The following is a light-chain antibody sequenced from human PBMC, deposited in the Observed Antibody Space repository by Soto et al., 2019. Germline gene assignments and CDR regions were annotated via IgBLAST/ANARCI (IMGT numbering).Light chain of an antibody. Sequence: QSVLTRPTSVSGAPGQRVTISCTGSSANIGAIFDVHWYQQLPGTAPKLLIYGNNNRPSGVPDRFSGSKSGTSASLAITGRQPEDEADYYCQSYDSDLRGVVFGGGTKLTVL. V-gene: IGLV1-40*01. J-gene: IGLJ2*01. CDR2: GNN. CDR1: SANIGAIFD. CDR3: QSYDSDLRGVV.